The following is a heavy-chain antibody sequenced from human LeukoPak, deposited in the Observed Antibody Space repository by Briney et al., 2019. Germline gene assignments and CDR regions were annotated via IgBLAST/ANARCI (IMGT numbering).Heavy chain of an antibody. D-gene: IGHD6-13*01. CDR2: ITLYNGNT. J-gene: IGHJ4*02. V-gene: IGHV1-68*01. CDR3: ARRQQQLVPRSVY. Sequence: GASVKVSCKASGYTFTYCSLHWLQQAPGQGLERMRLITLYNGNTNYAKKFQGRVTITRDMSLRTAYIELSSLRSEDSAVYYWARRQQQLVPRSVYWGQGTLVTVSS. CDR1: GYTFTYCS.